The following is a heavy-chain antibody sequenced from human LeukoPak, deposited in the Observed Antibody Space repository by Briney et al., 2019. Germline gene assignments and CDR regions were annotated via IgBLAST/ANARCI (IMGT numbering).Heavy chain of an antibody. CDR3: ASSGYHDY. D-gene: IGHD3-22*01. V-gene: IGHV4-30-2*01. J-gene: IGHJ4*02. CDR2: IYHSGST. Sequence: SETLSLICAVSGGSISSGGYSWSWIRQPPGKGLEWIGYIYHSGSTYYNPSLKSRVTISVDRSKNQFSLKLSSVTAADTAVYYCASSGYHDYWGQGTLVTVSS. CDR1: GGSISSGGYS.